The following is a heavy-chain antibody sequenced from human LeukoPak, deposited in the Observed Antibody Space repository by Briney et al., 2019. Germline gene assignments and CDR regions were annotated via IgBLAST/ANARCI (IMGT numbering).Heavy chain of an antibody. Sequence: PSETLSLTCTVSGGSIRNYYGSWIRQPPGKGLEWVGYIYYSGSTSYNPSLKSRVTISVDTSKNQFSLKLSSVTAADAAVYYCARAGYSYGTGYYFDYWGQGALVTVSS. J-gene: IGHJ4*02. V-gene: IGHV4-59*01. CDR2: IYYSGST. CDR1: GGSIRNYY. CDR3: ARAGYSYGTGYYFDY. D-gene: IGHD5-18*01.